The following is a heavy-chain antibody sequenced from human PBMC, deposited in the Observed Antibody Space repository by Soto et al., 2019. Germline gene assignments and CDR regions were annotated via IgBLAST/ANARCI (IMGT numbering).Heavy chain of an antibody. Sequence: PGGSLRLSCAASGFSFNFYVMTWVRQAPGKGLEWVSGMSGSGGHIYYADSVKGRFTVTRDNSNSTLYLQMNSLRAEDTAVYYCARAVTQYFDSWGQGSLGTVSS. CDR2: MSGSGGHI. J-gene: IGHJ4*02. CDR1: GFSFNFYV. CDR3: ARAVTQYFDS. D-gene: IGHD4-4*01. V-gene: IGHV3-23*01.